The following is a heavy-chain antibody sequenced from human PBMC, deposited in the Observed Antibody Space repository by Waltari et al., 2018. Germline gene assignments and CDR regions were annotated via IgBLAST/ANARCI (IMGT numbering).Heavy chain of an antibody. V-gene: IGHV4-38-2*02. CDR3: ARSPPIVSSGWTSWYYYYYMDV. D-gene: IGHD6-19*01. Sequence: QVQLQESGPGLVKPSETLSLTCTVSGYSISRGYYWGWIRQPPGKGLAGIGSIYHSGSTYYNPSLKSRVTISVDTSKNQFSLKLSSVTAADTAVYYCARSPPIVSSGWTSWYYYYYMDVWGKGTTVTVSS. J-gene: IGHJ6*03. CDR2: IYHSGST. CDR1: GYSISRGYY.